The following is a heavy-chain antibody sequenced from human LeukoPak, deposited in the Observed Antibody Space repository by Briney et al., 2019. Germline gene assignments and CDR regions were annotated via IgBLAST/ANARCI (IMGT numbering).Heavy chain of an antibody. CDR3: ASSTTDTGWFDP. D-gene: IGHD5/OR15-5a*01. J-gene: IGHJ5*02. CDR2: MNPNSGNT. Sequence: ASVKVSCKASGYTFTSYDINGVRQATGQGREWMGWMNPNSGNTGYAQKFQGRVTMTRNTSISTAYMELSSLRSEDTAGYCCASSTTDTGWFDPWGQGTLVTVSS. V-gene: IGHV1-8*01. CDR1: GYTFTSYD.